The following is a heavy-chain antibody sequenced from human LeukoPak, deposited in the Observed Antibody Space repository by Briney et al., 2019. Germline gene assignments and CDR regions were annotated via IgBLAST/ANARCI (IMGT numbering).Heavy chain of an antibody. V-gene: IGHV1-46*01. CDR2: INPSGGST. CDR3: AAVRVGATGGFDY. D-gene: IGHD1-26*01. CDR1: GYTFTSYY. J-gene: IGHJ4*02. Sequence: ASVKVSCKASGYTFTSYYMHWVRQAPGQGLEWMGIINPSGGSTSYAQEFQGRVTITRDMSTSTAYMELSSLRSEDTAVYYCAAVRVGATGGFDYWGQGTLVTVSS.